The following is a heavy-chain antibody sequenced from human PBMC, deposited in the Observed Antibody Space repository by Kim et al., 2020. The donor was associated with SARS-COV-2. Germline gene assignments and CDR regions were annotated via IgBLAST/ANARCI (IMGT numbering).Heavy chain of an antibody. Sequence: NPSLKSRVTISVDTSKNQFSLKLSSVTAADTAVYYCALGGAWSGYDSFDYWGQGTLVTVSS. D-gene: IGHD5-12*01. CDR3: ALGGAWSGYDSFDY. J-gene: IGHJ4*02. V-gene: IGHV4-39*07.